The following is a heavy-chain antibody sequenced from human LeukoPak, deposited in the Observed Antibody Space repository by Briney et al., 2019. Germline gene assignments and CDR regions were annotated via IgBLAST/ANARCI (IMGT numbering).Heavy chain of an antibody. Sequence: PSETLSLTCTASGYSISSGYYWGWIRQPPGKGLEWIGSIYHSGSTNYNPPLKSRVIISVDKSKNQFSLKLSSVTVADTAVYYCARLRGFGADYYYYLMDVWGKGTTVTVSS. D-gene: IGHD3-10*01. V-gene: IGHV4-38-2*02. CDR3: ARLRGFGADYYYYLMDV. CDR1: GYSISSGYY. CDR2: IYHSGST. J-gene: IGHJ6*04.